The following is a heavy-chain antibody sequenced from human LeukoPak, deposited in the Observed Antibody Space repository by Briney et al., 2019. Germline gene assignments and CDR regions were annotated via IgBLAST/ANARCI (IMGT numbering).Heavy chain of an antibody. CDR1: GFTFSDYY. V-gene: IGHV3-11*01. CDR2: ISSSGSTI. D-gene: IGHD6-6*01. Sequence: GGSLRLSCAASGFTFSDYYMSWIRQAPGKGLEWVSCISSSGSTIYYADSVKGRFTISRDNAKNSLYLQMNSLRAEDTAVYYCARNGQLVRAYYYYYYGMDVWGQGTTVTVSS. CDR3: ARNGQLVRAYYYYYYGMDV. J-gene: IGHJ6*02.